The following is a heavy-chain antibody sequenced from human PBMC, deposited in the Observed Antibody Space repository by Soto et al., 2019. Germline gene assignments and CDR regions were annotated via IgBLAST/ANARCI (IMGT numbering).Heavy chain of an antibody. J-gene: IGHJ5*02. CDR2: ILPIFGTA. CDR3: ARGYSSSWSAPRGTFDP. Sequence: QVQLVQSGAEVKKPGSSVKVSCKASGGTFSSYALSWVRQAPGQGLEWMGGILPIFGTANYAQKFQGRVTITAAESTGTAYMEVSSLRSEDTAVYYCARGYSSSWSAPRGTFDPWGQGTLVTVSS. D-gene: IGHD6-13*01. V-gene: IGHV1-69*01. CDR1: GGTFSSYA.